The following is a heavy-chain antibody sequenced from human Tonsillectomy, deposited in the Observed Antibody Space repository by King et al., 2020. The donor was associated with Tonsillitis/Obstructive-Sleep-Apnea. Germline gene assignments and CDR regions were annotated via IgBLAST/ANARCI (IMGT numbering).Heavy chain of an antibody. CDR3: ARLYSNYFHYYMDV. CDR1: GGSMSSSGYY. CDR2: IYYSGTT. J-gene: IGHJ6*03. Sequence: QLQESGPGLVKPSETLSLTCTFSGGSMSSSGYYWGWIRQPPGKGLEWIGSIYYSGTTYYNPSLKSRVTMSIDTSKKQFSLKLRSVTAADTAVSYCARLYSNYFHYYMDVWGKGTTVTVSS. D-gene: IGHD4-11*01. V-gene: IGHV4-39*01.